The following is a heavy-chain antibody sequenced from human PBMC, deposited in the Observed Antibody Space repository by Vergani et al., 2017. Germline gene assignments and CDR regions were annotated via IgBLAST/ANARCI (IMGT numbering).Heavy chain of an antibody. D-gene: IGHD5-24*01. CDR1: GFTFSSYG. CDR3: ARDRTEMAADHYFDY. CDR2: IGYDGSNK. V-gene: IGHV3-33*01. Sequence: QVQLVESGGGVVQPGRSLRLSCAASGFTFSSYGMHWVRQAPGKGLEWVAVIGYDGSNKYYADSVKGRFTISRDNSKNTLYLHTNSQRAEDKAVYYCARDRTEMAADHYFDYWGQGTLVTVSS. J-gene: IGHJ4*02.